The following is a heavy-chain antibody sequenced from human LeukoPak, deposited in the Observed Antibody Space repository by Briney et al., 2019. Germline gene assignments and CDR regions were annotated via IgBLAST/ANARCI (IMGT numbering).Heavy chain of an antibody. CDR1: GGSISSGSYY. V-gene: IGHV4-61*02. CDR3: ARGYYDFWSGRDDY. J-gene: IGHJ4*02. CDR2: IYTSGST. D-gene: IGHD3-3*01. Sequence: SQTLSLTCTVSGGSISSGSYYWSWIGQPAGKGLEWIGRIYTSGSTNYNPSLKCRVTISVDTSKNQFSLKLSSVTAADTAVYYCARGYYDFWSGRDDYWGQGTLVTVSS.